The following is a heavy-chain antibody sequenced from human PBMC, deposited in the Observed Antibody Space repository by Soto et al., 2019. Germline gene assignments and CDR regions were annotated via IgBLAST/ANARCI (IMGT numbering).Heavy chain of an antibody. V-gene: IGHV3-30*18. J-gene: IGHJ3*02. CDR2: ISYDGSNK. Sequence: QVQLVESGGGVVQPGRSLRLSCAASGFTFSSYGMHWVRQAPGKGLEWVAVISYDGSNKYYADSVKGRFTISRDNSKNTLYLQMNSLRAEDNAVYYCAKDRALLRFLEWLLDDAFDIWGQGTMVTVSS. CDR3: AKDRALLRFLEWLLDDAFDI. CDR1: GFTFSSYG. D-gene: IGHD3-3*01.